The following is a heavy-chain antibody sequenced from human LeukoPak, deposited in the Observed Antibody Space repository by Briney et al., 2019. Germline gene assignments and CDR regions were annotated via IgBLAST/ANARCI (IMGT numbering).Heavy chain of an antibody. D-gene: IGHD1-26*01. Sequence: SVKVSCKASGYTFTSYGTSWVRQAPGQGLEWMGWISAYNGNTNYAQKLQGRVTMTTDTSTSTAYMELRSLRSDDTAVYYCARAKESYHAHYFDYWGQGTLVTVSS. CDR2: ISAYNGNT. V-gene: IGHV1-18*01. CDR1: GYTFTSYG. CDR3: ARAKESYHAHYFDY. J-gene: IGHJ4*02.